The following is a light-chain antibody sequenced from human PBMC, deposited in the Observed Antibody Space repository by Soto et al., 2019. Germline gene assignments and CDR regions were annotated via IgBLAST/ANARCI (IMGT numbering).Light chain of an antibody. Sequence: QSALTQPASVSGSPGQSITISCTGTSSDVGGYNYVSWHQLHPGKAPKLMIYDVSKWPSGVSNRFSGSKSGNTASLTISGLQAEDEADYYCSSYTSSRSYVFGTGTKLTVL. V-gene: IGLV2-14*01. CDR1: SSDVGGYNY. J-gene: IGLJ1*01. CDR2: DVS. CDR3: SSYTSSRSYV.